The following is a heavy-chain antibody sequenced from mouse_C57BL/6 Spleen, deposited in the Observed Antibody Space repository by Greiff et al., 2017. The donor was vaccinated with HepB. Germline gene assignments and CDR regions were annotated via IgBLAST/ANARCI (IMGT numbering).Heavy chain of an antibody. CDR2: INPYNGGT. Sequence: EVHLVESGPVLVKPGASVKMSCKASGYTFTDYYMNWVKQSHGKSLEWIGVINPYNGGTSYNQKFKGKATLTVDKSSSTAYMELNSLTSEASAVYYCASPLTTVVARGFAYWGQGTLVTVSA. CDR3: ASPLTTVVARGFAY. D-gene: IGHD1-1*01. J-gene: IGHJ3*01. V-gene: IGHV1-19*01. CDR1: GYTFTDYY.